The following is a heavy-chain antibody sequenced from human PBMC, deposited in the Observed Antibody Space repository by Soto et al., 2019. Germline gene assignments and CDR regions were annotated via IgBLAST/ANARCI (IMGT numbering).Heavy chain of an antibody. V-gene: IGHV1-2*04. CDR1: GYTFIGYY. CDR3: ARERKFDFWRKGLDV. Sequence: ASVKVSCKASGYTFIGYYIHWVRQAPGQGLEWMGWINPNSGGTNYAQRFQGWVTMTRDRSISTAYMELSRLKSDDTAVYYCARERKFDFWRKGLDVWGQGTTVTVSS. CDR2: INPNSGGT. J-gene: IGHJ6*02. D-gene: IGHD3-3*01.